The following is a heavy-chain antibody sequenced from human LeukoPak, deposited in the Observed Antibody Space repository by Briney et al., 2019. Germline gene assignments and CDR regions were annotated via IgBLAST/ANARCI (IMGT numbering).Heavy chain of an antibody. CDR3: WKGTTQLAAAGLFGY. D-gene: IGHD6-13*01. Sequence: GGSLRLSCAASGFTFSNYAMSWVRQAPGKGLEWVSAISDTGGSTYYADSVKGRFTISRDNSKKTLYLQMNSLRAEDTAVYYCWKGTTQLAAAGLFGYRGQGTLV. J-gene: IGHJ4*01. V-gene: IGHV3-23*01. CDR2: ISDTGGST. CDR1: GFTFSNYA.